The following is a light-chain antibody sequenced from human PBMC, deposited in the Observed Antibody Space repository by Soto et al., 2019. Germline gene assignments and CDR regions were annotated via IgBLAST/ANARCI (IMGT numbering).Light chain of an antibody. J-gene: IGKJ2*01. CDR2: GAS. V-gene: IGKV3-20*01. CDR1: QSVSSSY. Sequence: EIVLTQSPGTLSLSPGERATLSCRASQSVSSSYLAWYQQKPGQAPRLLIYGASSRATGIPDRFSGSGSGTDFPLPISRLEPEDLAVYYCPQYGSSPPYTFGQGTKLEIK. CDR3: PQYGSSPPYT.